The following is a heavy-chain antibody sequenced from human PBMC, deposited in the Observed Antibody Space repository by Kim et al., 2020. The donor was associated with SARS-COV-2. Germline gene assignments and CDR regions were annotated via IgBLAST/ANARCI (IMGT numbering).Heavy chain of an antibody. J-gene: IGHJ4*02. Sequence: SETLSLTCSVSGGSITTSAYYWGWIRQPPGKGLESIVTISYSGTTFDTPSLRRRAIISREMTKNQFSLKLSSVTAADTAVYYCGRDMGGATAAFDYWGQGALVTVSS. D-gene: IGHD1-26*01. CDR1: GGSITTSAYY. CDR2: ISYSGTT. CDR3: GRDMGGATAAFDY. V-gene: IGHV4-39*07.